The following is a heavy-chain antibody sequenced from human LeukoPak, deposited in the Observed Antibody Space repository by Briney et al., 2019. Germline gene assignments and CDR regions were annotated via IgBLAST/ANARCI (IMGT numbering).Heavy chain of an antibody. CDR3: ARSFGGYYDSSGYSKAGVRDAFDI. J-gene: IGHJ3*02. V-gene: IGHV3-13*01. D-gene: IGHD3-22*01. Sequence: GGSLRLSCAASGFTFSSYDMHWVRQATGKGLEWVSAIGTAGDTYYPGSVKGRFTISRENAKNSLYLQMNSLRAGDTAVYYCARSFGGYYDSSGYSKAGVRDAFDIWGQGTMVTVSS. CDR1: GFTFSSYD. CDR2: IGTAGDT.